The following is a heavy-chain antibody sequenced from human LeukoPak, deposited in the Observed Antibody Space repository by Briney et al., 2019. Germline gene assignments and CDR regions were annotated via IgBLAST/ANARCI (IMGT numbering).Heavy chain of an antibody. D-gene: IGHD5-18*01. CDR2: IYYSGSA. CDR1: GDSIGSGGYS. J-gene: IGHJ4*02. V-gene: IGHV4-30-4*07. Sequence: PSETLSLTCAVSGDSIGSGGYSWSWIRQPPGKGLEWIGHIYYSGSAYSNPSLQSRVTISVDTSKNHFSLKLSSVTAADTAVYYCAGGYSYGYDYWGQGTLVAVSS. CDR3: AGGYSYGYDY.